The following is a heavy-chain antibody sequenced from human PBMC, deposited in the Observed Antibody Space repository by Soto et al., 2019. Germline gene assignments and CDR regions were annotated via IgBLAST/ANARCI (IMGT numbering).Heavy chain of an antibody. J-gene: IGHJ4*02. D-gene: IGHD6-13*01. CDR3: AHSNEADGTRNFEY. CDR1: GFSLSTSGVG. V-gene: IGHV2-5*02. CDR2: IYWDDDT. Sequence: QITLKESGPPLVKPTQTLTLTCTFSGFSLSTSGVGVGWIRQPPGKALEWLALIYWDDDTRYSQSLKSRLTITKDPSKNQVVHTITNMDPVDTAKYYCAHSNEADGTRNFEYCGQGTRVTVSS.